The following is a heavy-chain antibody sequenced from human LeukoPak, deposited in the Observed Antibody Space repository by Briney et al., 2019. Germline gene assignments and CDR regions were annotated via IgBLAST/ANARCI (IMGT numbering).Heavy chain of an antibody. CDR1: GGSISSSSYY. J-gene: IGHJ5*02. CDR2: IYYSGST. V-gene: IGHV4-39*01. CDR3: VTMVRGVISGWFDP. D-gene: IGHD3-10*01. Sequence: SETLSLTCTVSGGSISSSSYYWGWIRQPPGKGLEWIGSIYYSGSTYYNPSLKSRVTISVDTSKNQFSLKLSSVTAADTAVYYSVTMVRGVISGWFDPWGQGTLVTVSS.